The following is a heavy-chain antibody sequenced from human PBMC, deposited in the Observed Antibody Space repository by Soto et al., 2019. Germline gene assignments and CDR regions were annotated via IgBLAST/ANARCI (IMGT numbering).Heavy chain of an antibody. Sequence: GASVKVSCKASGGTFSSYAISWVRQAPGQGLEWMGGIIPIFGTANYAQKFQGRVTITADKSTSTAYMELSSLRSEDTAVYYCATSRELEAARPLWFDPWGQGTLVTVSS. CDR1: GGTFSSYA. CDR3: ATSRELEAARPLWFDP. D-gene: IGHD6-6*01. V-gene: IGHV1-69*06. J-gene: IGHJ5*02. CDR2: IIPIFGTA.